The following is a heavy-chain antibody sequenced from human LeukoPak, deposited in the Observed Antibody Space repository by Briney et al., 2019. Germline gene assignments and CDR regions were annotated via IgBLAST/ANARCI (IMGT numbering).Heavy chain of an antibody. Sequence: RPGGSLRLSCAASGFTFSSYWMSWVRQAPGKGLEWVANIKQDGSEKYYVDSVKGRFTISRDNAKNSLFLQMNSLRAEDTAVYFCAKSTRAVMAMMDVWGKGTTVTVSS. CDR3: AKSTRAVMAMMDV. J-gene: IGHJ6*04. CDR1: GFTFSSYW. D-gene: IGHD3-16*01. V-gene: IGHV3-7*01. CDR2: IKQDGSEK.